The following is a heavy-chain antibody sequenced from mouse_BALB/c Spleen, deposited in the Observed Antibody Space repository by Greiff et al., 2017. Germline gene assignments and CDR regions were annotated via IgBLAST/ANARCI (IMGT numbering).Heavy chain of an antibody. D-gene: IGHD3-3*01. Sequence: EVMLVESGGGLVQPGGSLRLSCATSGFTFTDYYMSWVRQPPGKALEWLGFIRNKANGYTTEYSASVKGRFTISRDNSQSILYLQMNTLRAEDSATYYCARDGGTWAWFAYWGQGTLVTVSA. V-gene: IGHV7-3*02. J-gene: IGHJ3*01. CDR2: IRNKANGYTT. CDR1: GFTFTDYY. CDR3: ARDGGTWAWFAY.